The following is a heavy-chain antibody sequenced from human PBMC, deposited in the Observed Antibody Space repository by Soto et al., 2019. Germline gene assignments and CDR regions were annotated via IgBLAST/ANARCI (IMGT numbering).Heavy chain of an antibody. CDR3: ARAIRNQLLSDY. Sequence: QVRLVQSGAEGKRPGASVKVSCRTSGYTFTNYDISWVGQAPGQGLEWMGWMNPESTNTGYAQKFQGRVTMTRDTSITTAYMELNSLTSEDTAVYYCARAIRNQLLSDYWGQGTLVTVSS. D-gene: IGHD1-26*01. CDR1: GYTFTNYD. CDR2: MNPESTNT. J-gene: IGHJ4*02. V-gene: IGHV1-8*01.